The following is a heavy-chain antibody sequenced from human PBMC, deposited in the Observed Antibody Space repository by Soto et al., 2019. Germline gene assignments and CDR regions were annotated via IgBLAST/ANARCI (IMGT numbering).Heavy chain of an antibody. J-gene: IGHJ6*02. V-gene: IGHV1-69*01. Sequence: QVQLVQSGAEVKKPGSSVTVSCKTSGGTFSKDAINWVRQAPGQGLEWMGLLIPVFGSPIYAQKFQGRIRITADESTSTAFMDLSSLRSEDTDVYYCTRVLGYTFEPGKTRYSAMDVWGQGTTVSVSS. CDR2: LIPVFGSP. D-gene: IGHD3-16*01. CDR3: TRVLGYTFEPGKTRYSAMDV. CDR1: GGTFSKDA.